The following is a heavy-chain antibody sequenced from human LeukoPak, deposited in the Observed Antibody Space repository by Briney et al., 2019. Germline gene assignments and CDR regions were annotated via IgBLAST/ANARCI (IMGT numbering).Heavy chain of an antibody. V-gene: IGHV4-34*01. D-gene: IGHD2-21*02. CDR3: ARGLPTYNWFDP. J-gene: IGHJ5*02. CDR2: INHSGST. CDR1: GGSFSGYY. Sequence: PSETLSLTCAVYGGSFSGYYWSWIRQPPGKGLEWIGEINHSGSTNYNPPLKSRVTISVDTSKNQFSLKLSSVTAADTAVNYCARGLPTYNWFDPWGQETLVTVSS.